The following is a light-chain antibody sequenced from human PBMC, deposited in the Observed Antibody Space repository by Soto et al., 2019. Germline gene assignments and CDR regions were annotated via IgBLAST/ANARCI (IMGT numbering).Light chain of an antibody. V-gene: IGLV2-23*03. CDR1: SRDVGSYNL. J-gene: IGLJ1*01. CDR3: CSYAGGNTFGV. CDR2: EGS. Sequence: SVLTQPASVSGSPGQSITISCTGTSRDVGSYNLVSWYQQHPGKAPKLMIYEGSKRPSGVSNRFSGSKSGNTASLTISGLQAEDEADYYCCSYAGGNTFGVFGTGTKLTVL.